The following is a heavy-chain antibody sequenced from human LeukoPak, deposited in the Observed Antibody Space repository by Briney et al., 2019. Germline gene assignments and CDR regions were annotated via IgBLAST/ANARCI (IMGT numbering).Heavy chain of an antibody. J-gene: IGHJ4*02. Sequence: RGSLRLSCAASGFTFSSYSMNWVRQAPGKGLEWVSSISSSSYIYYADSVKGRFTISRDNAKNSLYLQMNSLRAEDTAVYYCAMSGGSFLDYWGQGTLVTVSS. CDR1: GFTFSSYS. CDR3: AMSGGSFLDY. V-gene: IGHV3-21*01. D-gene: IGHD2-15*01. CDR2: ISSSSYI.